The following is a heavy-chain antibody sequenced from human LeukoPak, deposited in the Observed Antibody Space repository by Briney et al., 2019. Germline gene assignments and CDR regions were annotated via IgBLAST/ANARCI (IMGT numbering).Heavy chain of an antibody. Sequence: PGGSLRLSCAASGFTFSHYEMIWVRQAPGRGLEWVSAISGSGGSTYYADSVKGRFTISRDNSKNTLYLQMNSLRAEDTAVYYCANCMDNDWYFDLWGRGTLVTVSS. D-gene: IGHD2-2*03. V-gene: IGHV3-23*01. CDR1: GFTFSHYE. CDR2: ISGSGGST. J-gene: IGHJ2*01. CDR3: ANCMDNDWYFDL.